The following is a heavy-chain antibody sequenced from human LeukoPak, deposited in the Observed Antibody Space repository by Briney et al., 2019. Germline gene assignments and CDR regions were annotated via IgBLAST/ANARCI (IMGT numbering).Heavy chain of an antibody. CDR1: GGSISTANYY. CDR3: ARAPIVVVSTPSFDT. V-gene: IGHV4-39*07. Sequence: SETLSLTCTVSGGSISTANYYWGWVRQPPGKGLEWIGNIFYSGSIYYSPPLKSRLTISLDTSSDQFSLRLTSVTAADTAVYYCARAPIVVVSTPSFDTWGQGILVTVSS. CDR2: IFYSGSI. J-gene: IGHJ4*02. D-gene: IGHD3-22*01.